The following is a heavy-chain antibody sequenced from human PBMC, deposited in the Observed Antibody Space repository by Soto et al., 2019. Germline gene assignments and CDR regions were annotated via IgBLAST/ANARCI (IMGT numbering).Heavy chain of an antibody. D-gene: IGHD1-7*01. J-gene: IGHJ4*02. V-gene: IGHV3-23*01. Sequence: EVQLLESGGGLVQPGGSLRLSCAASGFTFSSYGMTLVRQAAGTGLEWVSFSSATGAGTYYADSVKGRFTISRDNSKNTLYLQMTSLRADDTAVYYCAKASRAGRNYGSYSDVWGQGALVIVSS. CDR3: AKASRAGRNYGSYSDV. CDR1: GFTFSSYG. CDR2: SSATGAGT.